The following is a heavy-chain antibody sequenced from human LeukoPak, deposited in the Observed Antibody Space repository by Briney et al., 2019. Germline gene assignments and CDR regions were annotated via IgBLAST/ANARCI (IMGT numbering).Heavy chain of an antibody. J-gene: IGHJ4*02. CDR2: ISRSGST. CDR1: GYSISSGDY. D-gene: IGHD3-10*01. V-gene: IGHV4-38-2*02. CDR3: VIEPADRGVYYFDF. Sequence: PSGTLSLTCTVSGYSISSGDYWGWIRQPPGKGLEWIGSISRSGSTYYNPSLKSRVTISVDTSKNHFSLKLSSVTAADTALYYCVIEPADRGVYYFDFWGQGTLVTVSS.